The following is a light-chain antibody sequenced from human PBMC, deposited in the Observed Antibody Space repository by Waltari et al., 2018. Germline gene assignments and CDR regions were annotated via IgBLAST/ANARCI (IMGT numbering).Light chain of an antibody. J-gene: IGLJ3*02. CDR2: GNS. CDR1: SSNIGAGSD. V-gene: IGLV1-40*01. Sequence: QSVLAQPPSVSGAPGQRVTISCSGSSSNIGAGSDVHWYQHLQGKAPTLLSYGNSNRPSGVPVLFSGSKSGTSASLAITGRRAEDEADYYCQCYDSGLSGSVFGGGTKRTVL. CDR3: QCYDSGLSGSV.